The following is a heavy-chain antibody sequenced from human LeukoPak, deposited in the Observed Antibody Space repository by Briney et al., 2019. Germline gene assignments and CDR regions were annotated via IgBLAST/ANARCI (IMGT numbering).Heavy chain of an antibody. J-gene: IGHJ4*02. CDR3: ARLITAFQAFDS. D-gene: IGHD3-16*01. CDR2: IYYSGST. CDR1: GGSISSSSYF. Sequence: SETLSLTCTVSGGSISSSSYFWARIRQPPGKGLEWIGSIYYSGSTYYNPSLNSRVTISVDTSKNQFSLNLSSVTAADTAVYYCARLITAFQAFDSWGQGTLVTVSS. V-gene: IGHV4-39*01.